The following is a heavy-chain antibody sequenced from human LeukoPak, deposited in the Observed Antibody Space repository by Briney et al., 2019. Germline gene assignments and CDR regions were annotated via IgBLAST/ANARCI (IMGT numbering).Heavy chain of an antibody. CDR3: ARGVTYYYDSSGYDLDY. CDR2: ISSIGSTI. D-gene: IGHD3-22*01. Sequence: PGGSLRLSCAASGFTFSNYEMNWVRQAPGKGLEWVSYISSIGSTIYYADSVKGRFTISRDNAKNSLYLQMNGLRAEDTAVYYCARGVTYYYDSSGYDLDYWGQGTLVTVSS. V-gene: IGHV3-48*03. CDR1: GFTFSNYE. J-gene: IGHJ4*02.